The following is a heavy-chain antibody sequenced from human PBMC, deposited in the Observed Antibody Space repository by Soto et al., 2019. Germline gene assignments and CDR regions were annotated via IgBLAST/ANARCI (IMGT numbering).Heavy chain of an antibody. CDR1: GFTFSSYS. CDR3: ARDHPYYDFWSGYQTSYFDY. Sequence: PGGSLRLSCAASGFTFSSYSMNWVRQAPGKGLEWVSSISSSSSYIYYADSVKGRFTISRDNAKNSLYLQMNSLRAEDTAVYYCARDHPYYDFWSGYQTSYFDYWGQGTLVTVSS. D-gene: IGHD3-3*01. J-gene: IGHJ4*02. V-gene: IGHV3-21*01. CDR2: ISSSSSYI.